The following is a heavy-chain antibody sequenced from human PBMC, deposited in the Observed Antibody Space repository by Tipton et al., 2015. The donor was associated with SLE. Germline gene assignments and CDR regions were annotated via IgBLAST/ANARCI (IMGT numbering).Heavy chain of an antibody. Sequence: TLSLTCTVSGGSISSNNFFWSWLRQHPGKGLEWIGYIYYSGSAFYNPSLKSRVTMSVDTSKNQFFMRLSSATAADTAVYYCARDLGHGGDSDYWGQGTLVTVSS. CDR2: IYYSGSA. D-gene: IGHD3/OR15-3a*01. J-gene: IGHJ4*02. V-gene: IGHV4-31*03. CDR3: ARDLGHGGDSDY. CDR1: GGSISSNNFF.